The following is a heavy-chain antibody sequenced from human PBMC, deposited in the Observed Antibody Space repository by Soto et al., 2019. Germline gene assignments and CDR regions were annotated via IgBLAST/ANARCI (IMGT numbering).Heavy chain of an antibody. CDR3: ARDFSCSSTSCYDHDAFDI. CDR2: IYYSGST. V-gene: IGHV4-59*01. J-gene: IGHJ3*02. Sequence: SETLSLTCTVSGGSISSYYWSWIRQPPGKGLEWIGYIYYSGSTNYNPSLKSRVTISVDTSKNQFSLKLSSVTAADTAVYYCARDFSCSSTSCYDHDAFDIWGQGTMVTVSS. D-gene: IGHD2-2*01. CDR1: GGSISSYY.